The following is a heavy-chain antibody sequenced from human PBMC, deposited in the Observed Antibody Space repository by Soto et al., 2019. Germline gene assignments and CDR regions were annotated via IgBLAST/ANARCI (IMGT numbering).Heavy chain of an antibody. J-gene: IGHJ6*02. D-gene: IGHD3-10*01. CDR1: GGSISSSSYY. Sequence: PSETLSLTCTVSGGSISSSSYYWGWIRQPPGKGLEWIGSIYYSGSTYYNPSLKSRVTISVDTSKNQFSLKLSSVTAADTAVYYCARHRATGSNRGVMVYCGMDVWGQGTTVTVSS. CDR3: ARHRATGSNRGVMVYCGMDV. CDR2: IYYSGST. V-gene: IGHV4-39*01.